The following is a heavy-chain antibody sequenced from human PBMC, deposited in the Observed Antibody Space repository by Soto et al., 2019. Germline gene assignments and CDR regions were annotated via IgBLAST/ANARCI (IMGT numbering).Heavy chain of an antibody. CDR2: IRVYSGDT. CDR1: GYTFSNYG. J-gene: IGHJ4*02. D-gene: IGHD1-1*01. Sequence: QVQLMQSGAEVKKSGASVKVSCKASGYTFSNYGISWVRQAPGQGLEWMGWIRVYSGDTHYAQNFRGRVTMTADTSTTTAYMDLSNLTSDDTAVYFCARRSGTTIFDFWGPGTLVTVSS. V-gene: IGHV1-18*04. CDR3: ARRSGTTIFDF.